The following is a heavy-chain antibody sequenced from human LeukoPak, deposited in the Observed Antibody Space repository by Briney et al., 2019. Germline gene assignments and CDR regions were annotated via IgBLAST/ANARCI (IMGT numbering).Heavy chain of an antibody. D-gene: IGHD6-19*01. CDR3: ARTVSLNSSGYDY. J-gene: IGHJ4*02. V-gene: IGHV4-59*01. Sequence: PSETLSLTCTVSGVSISSYYWSWIRQPPGEGLEWIGYIYYSGSTTYNPSLKSRVTISVDTSKNQFSLKLSSVTAADTAVYYCARTVSLNSSGYDYWGQGTLVTVSS. CDR2: IYYSGST. CDR1: GVSISSYY.